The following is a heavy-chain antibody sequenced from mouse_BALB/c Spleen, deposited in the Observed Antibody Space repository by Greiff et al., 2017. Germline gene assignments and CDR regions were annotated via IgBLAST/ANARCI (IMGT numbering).Heavy chain of an antibody. D-gene: IGHD2-14*01. Sequence: QVTLKESGPGILQPSQTLSLTCSFSGFSLSTSGMGVSWIRQPSGKGLEWLAHIYWDDDKRYNPSLKSRLTISKDTSSNQVFLKITSVDTADTATYYCARRKNYREGGFDYWGQGTTLTVSS. V-gene: IGHV8-12*01. CDR2: IYWDDDK. J-gene: IGHJ2*01. CDR3: ARRKNYREGGFDY. CDR1: GFSLSTSGMG.